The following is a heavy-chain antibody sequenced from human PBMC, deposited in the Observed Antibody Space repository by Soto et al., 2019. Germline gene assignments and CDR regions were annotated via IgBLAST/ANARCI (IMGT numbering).Heavy chain of an antibody. CDR2: IIPILGIA. CDR1: GGTFISYT. V-gene: IGHV1-69*08. Sequence: QVQLVQSGAEVKKPGSSVKVSCNASGGTFISYTISWVRQAPGQGLEWMGRIIPILGIANYAQKFQGRVTITADKSPSTAYMELSSLRSEETAVYYCARDQYSGYDWSNWGQGTLVTVSS. CDR3: ARDQYSGYDWSN. D-gene: IGHD5-12*01. J-gene: IGHJ4*02.